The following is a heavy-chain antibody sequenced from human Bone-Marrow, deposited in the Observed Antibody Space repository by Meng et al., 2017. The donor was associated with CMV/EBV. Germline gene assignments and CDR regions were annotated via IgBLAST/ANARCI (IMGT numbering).Heavy chain of an antibody. CDR3: ARAIVGATLDAFDI. D-gene: IGHD1-26*01. CDR2: INWNGGST. CDR1: GFTFSNYG. V-gene: IGHV3-20*04. J-gene: IGHJ3*02. Sequence: GGSLRLSCAASGFTFSNYGMHWVRQAPGKGLEWVSGINWNGGSTGYADSVKGRFTISRDNAKNSLYLQMNSLRAEDTAVYYCARAIVGATLDAFDIWGQGTMVTVSS.